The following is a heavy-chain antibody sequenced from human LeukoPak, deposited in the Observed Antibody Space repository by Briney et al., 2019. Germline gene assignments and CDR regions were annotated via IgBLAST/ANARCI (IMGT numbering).Heavy chain of an antibody. Sequence: ASVKVSCKASGYTFTSYAINWVRQATGQGLEWMGWMNPNSGNTGYAQKFQGRVTITRNTSISTAYMELSSLRSEDTAVYYCARGTGYYDSSGPSHAFDIWGQGTMVTVSS. D-gene: IGHD3-22*01. J-gene: IGHJ3*02. CDR3: ARGTGYYDSSGPSHAFDI. V-gene: IGHV1-8*03. CDR1: GYTFTSYA. CDR2: MNPNSGNT.